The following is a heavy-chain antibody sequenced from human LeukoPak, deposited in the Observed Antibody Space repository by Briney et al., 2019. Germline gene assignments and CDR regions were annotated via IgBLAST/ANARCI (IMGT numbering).Heavy chain of an antibody. Sequence: PGGSLRLSCAASGFTFSNFAMNWVRQAPGKGLEWVSAISGSGGSTYYADSVKGRFTISRDNSKNTLYLQMNSLRAEDTAVYYCAKDNGDFWSGRILGPDAFDIWGQGTMVTVSS. J-gene: IGHJ3*02. V-gene: IGHV3-23*01. CDR1: GFTFSNFA. D-gene: IGHD3-3*01. CDR2: ISGSGGST. CDR3: AKDNGDFWSGRILGPDAFDI.